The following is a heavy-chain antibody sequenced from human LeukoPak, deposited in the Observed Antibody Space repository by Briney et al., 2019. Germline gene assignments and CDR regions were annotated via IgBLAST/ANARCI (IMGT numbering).Heavy chain of an antibody. Sequence: ASVKVSCKASGYTFTGYYMHWVRQAPGQGLEWMGWINPNSGGTNYAQKFQGRVTMTRDTSISTAYMELSRLRSDDTAVYYCARDGPGLRYFDWLLLGGAFDIWGQGTMVTVSS. CDR1: GYTFTGYY. D-gene: IGHD3-9*01. V-gene: IGHV1-2*02. CDR3: ARDGPGLRYFDWLLLGGAFDI. J-gene: IGHJ3*02. CDR2: INPNSGGT.